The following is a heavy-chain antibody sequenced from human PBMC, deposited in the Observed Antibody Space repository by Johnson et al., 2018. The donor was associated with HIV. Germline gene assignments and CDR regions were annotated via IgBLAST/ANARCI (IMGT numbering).Heavy chain of an antibody. J-gene: IGHJ3*02. CDR1: GFTFGDYA. CDR3: ARGSGDDAFDI. Sequence: VQLVESGGGLVQPGRSLRLSCTASGFTFGDYAMSWVRQPPGKGLEWVSVIYSGGSTYYADSVKGRFTISRDNSKNTLYLQMNSLRAEDTALYYCARGSGDDAFDIWGQGTMVTVSS. V-gene: IGHV3-66*01. D-gene: IGHD3-3*01. CDR2: IYSGGST.